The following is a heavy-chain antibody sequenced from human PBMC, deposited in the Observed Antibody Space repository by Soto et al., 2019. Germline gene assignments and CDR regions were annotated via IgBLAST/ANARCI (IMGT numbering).Heavy chain of an antibody. J-gene: IGHJ5*02. D-gene: IGHD3-3*01. CDR2: ITPNNGYT. CDR1: GYSFSTDA. V-gene: IGHV1-18*01. CDR3: ATSYDSGFDP. Sequence: QLQLMQSGGEAKNPGAAVKVSCEASGYSFSTDAISWLRQAPGQGLEWMGLITPNNGYTNYAQMFQGRLILATDIPSSTASMELTSLRYDDTAMYYCATSYDSGFDPWGQGTLVSVS.